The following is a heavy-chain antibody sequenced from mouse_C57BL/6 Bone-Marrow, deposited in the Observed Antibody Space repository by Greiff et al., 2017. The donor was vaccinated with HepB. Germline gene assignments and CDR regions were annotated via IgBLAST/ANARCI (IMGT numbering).Heavy chain of an antibody. Sequence: VQLKESGGGLVQPGESLKLSCESNEYEFPSHDMSWVRKTPEKRLELVAAINSDGGSTYYPDTMERRFIISRDNTKKTLFLQMSSLRSEDTALYYCARPKSYYYYAMDYWGQGTSVTVSS. CDR3: ARPKSYYYYAMDY. V-gene: IGHV5-2*01. J-gene: IGHJ4*01. CDR2: INSDGGST. D-gene: IGHD1-1*01. CDR1: EYEFPSHD.